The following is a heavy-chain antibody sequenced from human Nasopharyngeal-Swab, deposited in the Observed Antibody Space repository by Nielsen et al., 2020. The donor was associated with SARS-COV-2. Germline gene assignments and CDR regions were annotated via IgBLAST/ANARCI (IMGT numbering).Heavy chain of an antibody. V-gene: IGHV3-23*01. J-gene: IGHJ4*02. CDR1: GFTFSSYA. D-gene: IGHD6-13*01. CDR3: AKAPWTYSSSWSDY. Sequence: GESLKISCAASGFTFSSYAMSWVRRAPGKGLEWVSAVGGSGVHTYYADSVKGRFTVSRDNSKNTLYLQMNSLRAEDTAVYYCAKAPWTYSSSWSDYWGQGTLVTVSS. CDR2: VGGSGVHT.